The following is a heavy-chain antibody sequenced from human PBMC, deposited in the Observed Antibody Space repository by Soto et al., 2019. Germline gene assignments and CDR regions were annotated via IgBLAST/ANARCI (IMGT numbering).Heavy chain of an antibody. V-gene: IGHV4-61*01. CDR1: GGSVSDKTYY. CDR3: ARTTAVPDTLRSGYYFDY. CDR2: VYYSGTT. J-gene: IGHJ4*02. Sequence: SETLSLTCSVSGGSVSDKTYYWSWIRQPPGKGLEWIGYVYYSGTTNYNPSLKSRVSISVDTSQNQFSLRLNSVTAADTALYYCARTTAVPDTLRSGYYFDYWGQGTLVTVSS. D-gene: IGHD6-19*01.